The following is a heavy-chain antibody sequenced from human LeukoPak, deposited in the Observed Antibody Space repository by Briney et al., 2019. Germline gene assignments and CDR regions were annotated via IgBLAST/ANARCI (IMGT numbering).Heavy chain of an antibody. J-gene: IGHJ4*02. CDR3: AKGSSGAFDY. CDR2: ISGSGGST. V-gene: IGHV3-23*01. Sequence: GGSLRLSCAASGLTFSSYVMSWVRQAPGKGLEWVSAISGSGGSTYYADSVKGRFTISRDNSKNTLYLQMNSLRAEDTAVYYCAKGSSGAFDYWGQGTLVTVSS. D-gene: IGHD6-6*01. CDR1: GLTFSSYV.